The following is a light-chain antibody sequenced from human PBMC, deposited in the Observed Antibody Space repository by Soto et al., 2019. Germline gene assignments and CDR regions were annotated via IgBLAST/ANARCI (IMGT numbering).Light chain of an antibody. CDR1: SSNIGAGYD. Sequence: QSVLTQPPSVSGAPGQRVTISCTGSSSNIGAGYDVHWYQQLPGTAPKLIIYGNINRPSGVPDRFSGSKSGTSASLAITGLQAEDEADYYCQSFGSSLSGVVFGGGTKVTVL. CDR3: QSFGSSLSGVV. J-gene: IGLJ3*02. CDR2: GNI. V-gene: IGLV1-40*01.